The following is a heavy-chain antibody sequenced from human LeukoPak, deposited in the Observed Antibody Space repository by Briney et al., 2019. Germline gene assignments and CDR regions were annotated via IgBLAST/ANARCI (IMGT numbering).Heavy chain of an antibody. CDR2: VSNSGSSI. CDR1: GFTFSSYE. D-gene: IGHD5-24*01. CDR3: ARTRDGPFDY. V-gene: IGHV3-48*03. Sequence: GGFLRLSCAASGFTFSSYEMNWVRQAPGKGLEWLSHVSNSGSSIRYADSVKGRFTIFRDNAKNSLYLQMNSLRAEDTAVYYCARTRDGPFDYWGQGTLVTVSS. J-gene: IGHJ4*02.